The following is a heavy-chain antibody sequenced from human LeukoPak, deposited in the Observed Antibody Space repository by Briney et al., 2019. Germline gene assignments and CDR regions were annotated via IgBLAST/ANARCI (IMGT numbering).Heavy chain of an antibody. CDR2: IKSKAHGETI. CDR1: GFTFTNYA. CDR3: TTVWGGD. Sequence: GGSLRLSCAAAGFTFTNYAMSWFRQAPGKGLEWLGRIKSKAHGETIDYAAPVKGRFTISRDDSKNTLYLEMNSLRTEDTAVYYCTTVWGGDWGQGTLVTVSS. V-gene: IGHV3-15*01. D-gene: IGHD7-27*01. J-gene: IGHJ1*01.